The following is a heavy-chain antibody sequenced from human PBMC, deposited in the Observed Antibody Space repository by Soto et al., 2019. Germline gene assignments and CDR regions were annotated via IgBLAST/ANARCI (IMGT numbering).Heavy chain of an antibody. V-gene: IGHV4-34*01. CDR1: GGSFSGYY. Sequence: PSETLSLTCAVYGGSFSGYYWSWIRQPPGKGLEWIGEINHSGSTNYNPSLKSRVAISVDTSKNQFSLKLSSVTAADTAVYYCARAPYDYIWGSYRINYYYYYMDVWGKGTTVTVSS. D-gene: IGHD3-16*02. CDR2: INHSGST. CDR3: ARAPYDYIWGSYRINYYYYYMDV. J-gene: IGHJ6*03.